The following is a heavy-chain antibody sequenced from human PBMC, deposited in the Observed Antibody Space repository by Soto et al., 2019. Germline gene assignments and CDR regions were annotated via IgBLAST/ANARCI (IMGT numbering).Heavy chain of an antibody. CDR2: ISYDGSNK. D-gene: IGHD3-22*01. CDR3: VGGYYFGDY. CDR1: GFTFSSYG. V-gene: IGHV3-30*03. J-gene: IGHJ4*02. Sequence: QVQLVESGGGVVQPGRSLRLSCAASGFTFSSYGMHWVRQAPGKGLQWVAVISYDGSNKYYADSVKGRFTISRENSKNTLYLQMNSLRAEDTAVYYCVGGYYFGDYWGQGTLVTVSS.